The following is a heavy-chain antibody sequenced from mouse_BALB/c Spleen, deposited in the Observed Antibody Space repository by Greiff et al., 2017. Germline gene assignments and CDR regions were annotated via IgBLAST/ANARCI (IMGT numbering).Heavy chain of an antibody. Sequence: EVKLVESGGGLVKPGGSLKLSCAASGFTFSDYYMYWVRQTPEKRLEWVATISDGGSYTYYPDSVKGRFTISRDNAKNNLYLQMSSLKSEDTAMYYCARDLLYDYDDGSFAYWGQGTLVTVSA. V-gene: IGHV5-4*02. J-gene: IGHJ3*01. CDR1: GFTFSDYY. CDR2: ISDGGSYT. CDR3: ARDLLYDYDDGSFAY. D-gene: IGHD2-4*01.